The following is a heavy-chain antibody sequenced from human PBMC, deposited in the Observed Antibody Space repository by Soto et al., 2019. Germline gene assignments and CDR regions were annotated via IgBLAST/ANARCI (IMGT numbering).Heavy chain of an antibody. CDR1: GFTFSSYG. CDR3: AKDPHITVAPTVSAPFQH. CDR2: ILYDGSTK. Sequence: PGGSLRLSCAASGFTFSSYGMHWVPKAPGKGLEWVAVILYDGSTKYYAASVKGRFTISRDNSKNTLYLQMNSLRVEDTAVYYCAKDPHITVAPTVSAPFQHWGQGTLVTVSS. V-gene: IGHV3-30*18. J-gene: IGHJ1*01. D-gene: IGHD1-20*01.